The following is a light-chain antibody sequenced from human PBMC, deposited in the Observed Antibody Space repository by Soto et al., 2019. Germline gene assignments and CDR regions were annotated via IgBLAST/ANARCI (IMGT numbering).Light chain of an antibody. Sequence: EIVLTQSPGTLSLSPGERATLSCRASQSVTSSDLAWYQQKPGQTPRLLVYGASSRATGIPDRFSGSGSGTDFTLTISRLEPEDFAVYYCQQYGSSPSTFGQGTKLEIK. V-gene: IGKV3-20*01. J-gene: IGKJ2*01. CDR3: QQYGSSPST. CDR2: GAS. CDR1: QSVTSSD.